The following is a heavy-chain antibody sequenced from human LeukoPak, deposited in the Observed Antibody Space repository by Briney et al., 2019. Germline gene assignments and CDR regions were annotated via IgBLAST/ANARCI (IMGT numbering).Heavy chain of an antibody. Sequence: TAVSLRLSCAASGFTFSSYEMNWVRQAPGKGLEWVSHISSSGSTIYYADSVKGRFTISRDNVKNSLYLQMNSLRAEDTAVYYCARDVKYSSGLYYYYGMDVWGQGTTVTVSS. J-gene: IGHJ6*02. D-gene: IGHD6-19*01. CDR1: GFTFSSYE. CDR3: ARDVKYSSGLYYYYGMDV. V-gene: IGHV3-48*03. CDR2: ISSSGSTI.